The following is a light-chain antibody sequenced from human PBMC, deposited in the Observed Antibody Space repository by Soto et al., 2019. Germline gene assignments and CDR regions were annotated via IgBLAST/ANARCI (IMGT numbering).Light chain of an antibody. CDR1: SSDVGSHRL. CDR3: CSYAGFATYV. V-gene: IGLV2-23*02. CDR2: EVT. Sequence: QSALTQPASVSGSPGQSITISCTGSSSDVGSHRLVSWYQQHPGKAPKLIIYEVTKRPLEVSSRFSASKSGNTASLTISGLRAEDEADYYCCSYAGFATYVFGTGTKVTVL. J-gene: IGLJ1*01.